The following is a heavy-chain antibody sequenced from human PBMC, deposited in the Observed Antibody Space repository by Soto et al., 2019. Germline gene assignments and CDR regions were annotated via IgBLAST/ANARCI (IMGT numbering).Heavy chain of an antibody. CDR1: GYTFTSYA. V-gene: IGHV1-3*01. Sequence: ASVKVSCKASGYTFTSYAMHWVRQAPGQRLERMGWINAGNGNTKYSQKFQGRVTITRDTSASTAYMELSSLRSEDTAVYYCARSYSSGWYEVRYYYYGMDVWGQGTTVTVS. D-gene: IGHD6-19*01. J-gene: IGHJ6*02. CDR2: INAGNGNT. CDR3: ARSYSSGWYEVRYYYYGMDV.